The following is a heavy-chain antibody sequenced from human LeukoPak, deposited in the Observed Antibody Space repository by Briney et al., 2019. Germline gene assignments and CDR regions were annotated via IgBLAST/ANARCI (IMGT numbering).Heavy chain of an antibody. Sequence: SETLSLTCTVSGGSISSSSYYWGWIRQPPGKGLEWIGSIYYSGSTYYNPSLKSRVTISVDTSKNQFSLKLSSVTAADTAVYYCAGCIAVAGTGFDYWGQGTLVTVSS. CDR3: AGCIAVAGTGFDY. CDR2: IYYSGST. V-gene: IGHV4-39*01. CDR1: GGSISSSSYY. D-gene: IGHD6-19*01. J-gene: IGHJ4*02.